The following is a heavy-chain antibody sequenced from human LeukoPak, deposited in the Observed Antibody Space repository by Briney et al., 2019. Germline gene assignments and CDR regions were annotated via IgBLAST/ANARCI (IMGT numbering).Heavy chain of an antibody. CDR3: ARGPPGSYYNFYDLLSSDY. CDR2: INPSGGST. J-gene: IGHJ4*02. V-gene: IGHV1-46*01. CDR1: GYTFTSYY. D-gene: IGHD3-10*01. Sequence: VASVKVSCKASGYTFTSYYMHWVRQAPGQGLEWMGIINPSGGSTSYAQKFQGRVTMTRDTSTSTVYMELSSLRSEDTAVYYCARGPPGSYYNFYDLLSSDYWGQGTLVTVSS.